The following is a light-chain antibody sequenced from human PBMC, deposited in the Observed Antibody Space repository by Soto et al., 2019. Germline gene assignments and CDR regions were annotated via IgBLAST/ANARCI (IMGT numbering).Light chain of an antibody. V-gene: IGKV1-39*01. J-gene: IGKJ1*01. CDR1: QTISNF. CDR3: QQSYRNPRT. Sequence: DIQMTQSPSFLSASVGDRVTISCRASQTISNFLHWYQQKPGKAPKLLIYAASKLESGVPSRFGGSGSGTDFTLTISSLQPEDFATYYCQQSYRNPRTFGLGTKVDIK. CDR2: AAS.